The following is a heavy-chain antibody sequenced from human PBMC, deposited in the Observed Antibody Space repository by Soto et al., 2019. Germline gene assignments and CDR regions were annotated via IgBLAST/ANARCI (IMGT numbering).Heavy chain of an antibody. Sequence: EVQLEESGGGVVKPGGSLRLSCAASGFTFTNAWMNWVRQAPGKGLEWVGRIRSETDGGTTDYSAPVKGRFTISTYDSKNTLYLQMNSLETEDTAVYYCTAEAEGYCSYTGCYAYLDYWGQGTPVTVSS. CDR2: IRSETDGGTT. J-gene: IGHJ4*02. CDR1: GFTFTNAW. V-gene: IGHV3-15*07. CDR3: TAEAEGYCSYTGCYAYLDY. D-gene: IGHD2-2*01.